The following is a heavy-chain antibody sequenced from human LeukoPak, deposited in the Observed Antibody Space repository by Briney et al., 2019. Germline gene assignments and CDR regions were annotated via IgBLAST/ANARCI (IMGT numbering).Heavy chain of an antibody. CDR2: INAGNGNT. Sequence: ASVKVSCKASGYTFTSYAMHWVRQAPGQRPEWMGWINAGNGNTKYSQKFQGRVTITRDTSASTAYMELSSLRSEDTAVYYCARNYGDYIGIMAPFDYWGQGTLVTVSS. D-gene: IGHD4-17*01. J-gene: IGHJ4*02. CDR3: ARNYGDYIGIMAPFDY. CDR1: GYTFTSYA. V-gene: IGHV1-3*01.